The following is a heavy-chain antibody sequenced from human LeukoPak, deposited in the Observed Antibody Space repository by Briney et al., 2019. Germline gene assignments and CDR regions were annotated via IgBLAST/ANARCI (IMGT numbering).Heavy chain of an antibody. J-gene: IGHJ4*02. CDR2: IYYSGST. D-gene: IGHD3-22*01. V-gene: IGHV4-39*01. CDR1: GDSISSSSYY. CDR3: ARLQYYYDSNGYYSLYYFDY. Sequence: SETLSLTCAVSGDSISSSSYYWGWIRQPPGKGLEWIGNIYYSGSTYYNPSLRSRLTISLDTSKNQFSLTLSSVTAADTAVYYCARLQYYYDSNGYYSLYYFDYWGQGTVVTVSS.